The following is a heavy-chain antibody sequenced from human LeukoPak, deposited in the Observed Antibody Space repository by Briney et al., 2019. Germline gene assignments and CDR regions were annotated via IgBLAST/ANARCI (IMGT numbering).Heavy chain of an antibody. D-gene: IGHD3-16*01. Sequence: ASVKVSCKASGYTFTSYYIHWVRQAPGQGLEWMGIINPSGGSTSYAQKFQGRVTMTRDTSTGTVYMELSGLKSEDTAVYYCARDNDSRDPPHFDYWGQGTLVTVSS. CDR3: ARDNDSRDPPHFDY. V-gene: IGHV1-46*01. CDR2: INPSGGST. J-gene: IGHJ4*02. CDR1: GYTFTSYY.